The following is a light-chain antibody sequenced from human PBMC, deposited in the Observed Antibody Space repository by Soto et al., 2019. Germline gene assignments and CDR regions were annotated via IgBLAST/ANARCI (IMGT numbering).Light chain of an antibody. CDR3: QPCVSNTHV. CDR2: LEGSGSY. V-gene: IGLV4-60*02. CDR1: SGHSSYI. Sequence: QLVLTQSSSASASLGSSVKLTCTLSSGHSSYIIAWHQQQPGKAPRYLMKLEGSGSYNTGSGVPDRFSGSSSGPDRYLTISILQFEDEGDYSCQPCVSNTHVFGTGTEVTLL. J-gene: IGLJ1*01.